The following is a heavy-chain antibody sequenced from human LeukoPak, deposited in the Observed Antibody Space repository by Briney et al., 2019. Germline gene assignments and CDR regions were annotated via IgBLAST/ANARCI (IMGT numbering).Heavy chain of an antibody. CDR1: GGSISSGSYY. D-gene: IGHD3-9*01. Sequence: SETLSLTCTVSGGSISSGSYYWSWIRQPPGKGLEGIGYIYYSGSTNYNSSLKSRVTIALDTSKNQFSLKLTSVTAADTAVYYCARDRGDILTGYLDAFDIWGQGTMVTVSS. J-gene: IGHJ3*02. CDR2: IYYSGST. CDR3: ARDRGDILTGYLDAFDI. V-gene: IGHV4-61*01.